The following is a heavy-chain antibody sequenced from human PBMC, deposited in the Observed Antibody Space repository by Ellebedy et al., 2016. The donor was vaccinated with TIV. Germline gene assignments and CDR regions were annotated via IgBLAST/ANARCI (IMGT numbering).Heavy chain of an antibody. D-gene: IGHD6-13*01. J-gene: IGHJ6*02. CDR3: TRDLTTLAAAGTGIYYYTMDV. CDR2: IRSKADGGTT. V-gene: IGHV3-49*04. Sequence: GGSLRLXXTASGFTFGDYAMSWVRQAPGKGLEWVSFIRSKADGGTTEYAASVKGRFTISRDDSKSIAYLQMNSLKAEDTAVYYCTRDLTTLAAAGTGIYYYTMDVWGQGTTVTVSS. CDR1: GFTFGDYA.